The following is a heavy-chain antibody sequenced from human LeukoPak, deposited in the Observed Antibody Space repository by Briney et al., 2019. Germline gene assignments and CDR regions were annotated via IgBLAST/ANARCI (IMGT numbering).Heavy chain of an antibody. D-gene: IGHD2-15*01. CDR3: ARARYCSGGSCYSSATKTLDY. V-gene: IGHV7-4-1*02. CDR2: INTNTGNP. Sequence: ASVKVSCKASGYTFTSYAMNWVRQAPGQGLEWMGWINTNTGNPTYAQGFTGRFVSSLDTSVSTAYLQISSLKAEDTAVYYCARARYCSGGSCYSSATKTLDYWGQGTLVTVSS. J-gene: IGHJ4*02. CDR1: GYTFTSYA.